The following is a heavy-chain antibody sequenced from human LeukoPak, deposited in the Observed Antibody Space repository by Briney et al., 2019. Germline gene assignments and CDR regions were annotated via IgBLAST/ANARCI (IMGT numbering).Heavy chain of an antibody. D-gene: IGHD6-13*01. Sequence: SETLSLTCTVSGGSISSGSYYWSWIRQPPGKGLEWIGYIYHSGSTYYNPSLKSRVTISVDRSKNQFSLKLSSVTAADTAVYYCAREGDASIAAAGTNCWGQGTLVTVSS. CDR2: IYHSGST. CDR3: AREGDASIAAAGTNC. V-gene: IGHV4-30-2*01. CDR1: GGSISSGSYY. J-gene: IGHJ4*02.